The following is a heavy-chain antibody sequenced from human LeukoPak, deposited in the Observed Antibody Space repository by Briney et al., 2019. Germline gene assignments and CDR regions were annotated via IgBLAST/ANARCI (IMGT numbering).Heavy chain of an antibody. CDR1: GFTFSHYA. D-gene: IGHD2-2*01. V-gene: IGHV3-64*01. CDR3: ARDSITVSVGAFDI. J-gene: IGHJ3*02. Sequence: PGGSLRLSCAASGFTFSHYAMHWVRPAPGKGLEYVSAISSNGGSTYYANSVKSRFTISRDNTKNTLYLQMGSLRAEDMGVYYCARDSITVSVGAFDIWGQGTMVIVSS. CDR2: ISSNGGST.